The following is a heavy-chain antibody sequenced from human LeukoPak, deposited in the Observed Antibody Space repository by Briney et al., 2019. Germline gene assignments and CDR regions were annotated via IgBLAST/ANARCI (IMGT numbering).Heavy chain of an antibody. CDR3: ARRRRSPDYGMDV. J-gene: IGHJ6*02. CDR2: IYPGDSDT. Sequence: PGESLKISFKGSGYRFTSYWIGWVRQMPGKGLGWMGIIYPGDSDTRYSPSFQGQVTISADKSISTAYLQWSSLKASDTAMYYCARRRRSPDYGMDVWGQGTTVTVSS. CDR1: GYRFTSYW. V-gene: IGHV5-51*01.